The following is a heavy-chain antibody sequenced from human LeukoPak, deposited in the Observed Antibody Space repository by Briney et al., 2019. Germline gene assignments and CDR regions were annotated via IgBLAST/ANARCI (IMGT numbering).Heavy chain of an antibody. CDR1: GGSISSGDYY. CDR3: ARYPDIVVVVAATGAFDI. Sequence: PSQTLSLTCTVSGGSISSGDYYWSWIRQPPGKGLEWIGYIYYSGSTYYNPSLKSRVTISVYTSKNQFSLKLSSVTAADTAVYYCARYPDIVVVVAATGAFDIWGQGTMVTVSS. V-gene: IGHV4-30-4*08. CDR2: IYYSGST. D-gene: IGHD2-15*01. J-gene: IGHJ3*02.